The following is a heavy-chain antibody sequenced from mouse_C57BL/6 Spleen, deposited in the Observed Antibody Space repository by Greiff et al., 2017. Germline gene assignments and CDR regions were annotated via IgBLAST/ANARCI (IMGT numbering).Heavy chain of an antibody. CDR2: INPNNGGT. J-gene: IGHJ2*01. CDR3: ARSGHYYGSSYNY. V-gene: IGHV1-26*01. D-gene: IGHD1-1*01. Sequence: EVQLQQSGPELVKPGASVKISCKASGYTFTDYYMNWVKQSHGKSLEWIGDINPNNGGTSYNQKFKGKATLTVDKSSSTAYMELRSLTSEDSAVYYCARSGHYYGSSYNYWGQGTTLTVSS. CDR1: GYTFTDYY.